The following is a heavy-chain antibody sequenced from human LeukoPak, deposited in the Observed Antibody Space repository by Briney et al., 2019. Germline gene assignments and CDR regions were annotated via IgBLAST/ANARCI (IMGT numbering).Heavy chain of an antibody. J-gene: IGHJ4*02. V-gene: IGHV3-48*04. CDR1: GFTFSTFA. Sequence: PGGSLRLSCAASGFTFSTFAMIWVRQPPGKGLEWISYISGSSTSIYYADSVKGRFTISRDNARNSLYLQMNSLRADDTAVYYCARERTTVVSGTTIGAYWGQGTLVTVSS. D-gene: IGHD4-11*01. CDR3: ARERTTVVSGTTIGAY. CDR2: ISGSSTSI.